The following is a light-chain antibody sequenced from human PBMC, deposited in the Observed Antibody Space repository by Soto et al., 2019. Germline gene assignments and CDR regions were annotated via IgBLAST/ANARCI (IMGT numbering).Light chain of an antibody. CDR1: SSDVGGYDF. V-gene: IGLV2-14*03. J-gene: IGLJ1*01. CDR3: ASYTSRSTLV. Sequence: QSALTQPASVSGSPGQSITISCTGSSSDVGGYDFVSWYQHHPGKAPRLMIFDVSNRPSAVSNRFSGSKSGNTASLTISGLQAEDEGDYYCASYTSRSTLVFGTGTRSPS. CDR2: DVS.